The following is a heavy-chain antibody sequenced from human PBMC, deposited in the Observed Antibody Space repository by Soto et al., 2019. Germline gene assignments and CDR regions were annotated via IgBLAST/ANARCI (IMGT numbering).Heavy chain of an antibody. J-gene: IGHJ5*01. CDR1: GGSISSSSYY. CDR2: IYYSGST. V-gene: IGHV4-39*01. D-gene: IGHD3-3*01. Sequence: PSETLSLTCTVSGGSISSSSYYWGWIRQPPGKGREWIGSIYYSGSTSYNPSLKSRVTISVERSKNQFSLKLSSATAADTAVYYCARHSPRITIFGVVIIGWFDSWGQGTLVTVS. CDR3: ARHSPRITIFGVVIIGWFDS.